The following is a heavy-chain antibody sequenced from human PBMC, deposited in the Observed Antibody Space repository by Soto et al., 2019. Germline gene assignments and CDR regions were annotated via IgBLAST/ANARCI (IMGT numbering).Heavy chain of an antibody. J-gene: IGHJ4*02. Sequence: GGSVRLSCAASGFTFGIYGMNWFRHGPSKGLEWVAHIWYDGSKKYHADSVKGRFTISRDNSKNTLYLQMDSLRVEDTAVYYCAIFLLTWRSGYFFHFWGPGPLGTRSS. D-gene: IGHD3-9*01. V-gene: IGHV3-33*01. CDR1: GFTFGIYG. CDR3: AIFLLTWRSGYFFHF. CDR2: IWYDGSKK.